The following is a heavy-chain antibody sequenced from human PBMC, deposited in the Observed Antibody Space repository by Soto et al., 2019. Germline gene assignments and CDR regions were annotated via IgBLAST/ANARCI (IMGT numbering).Heavy chain of an antibody. CDR2: ISAYNGNT. CDR3: ARERYCSSTSCYQNNWFDP. J-gene: IGHJ5*02. Sequence: ASVKVSCKASGCTFTSYGTSWVRQAPGQGLEWMGWISAYNGNTNYAQKLQGRVTMTTDTSTSTAYMELRSLRSDDTAVYYCARERYCSSTSCYQNNWFDPWGQGTLVTVSS. D-gene: IGHD2-2*01. V-gene: IGHV1-18*01. CDR1: GCTFTSYG.